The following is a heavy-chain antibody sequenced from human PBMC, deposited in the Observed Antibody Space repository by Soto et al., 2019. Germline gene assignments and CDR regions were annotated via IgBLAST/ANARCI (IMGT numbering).Heavy chain of an antibody. J-gene: IGHJ4*02. CDR2: IKSKTDGGTT. CDR3: NRVNWGKLDY. V-gene: IGHV3-15*01. Sequence: EVQLVESGGGLVEPGGSLRLSCAASGFTLSNAWMSWVRQAPGKGLEWVGRIKSKTDGGTTEYAAPVRGRFTITSAHSKNTLDLQMSSLTTEDTAIYYFNRVNWGKLDYWGQGTLATVSS. D-gene: IGHD3-16*01. CDR1: GFTLSNAW.